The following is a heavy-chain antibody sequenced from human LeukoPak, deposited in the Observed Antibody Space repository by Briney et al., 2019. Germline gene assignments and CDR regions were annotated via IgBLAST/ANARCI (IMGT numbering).Heavy chain of an antibody. Sequence: PSETLSLTCTVSGGYVSGFYWTWIRQPPEKGLEWIGYVSYSGSTNYSPSLKNRVTISLDTSNNQFSLRLNSVTTADTALYYCARGVYSYGSHYLDDWGQGTLVAVSS. D-gene: IGHD5-18*01. CDR3: ARGVYSYGSHYLDD. V-gene: IGHV4-59*02. J-gene: IGHJ4*02. CDR2: VSYSGST. CDR1: GGYVSGFY.